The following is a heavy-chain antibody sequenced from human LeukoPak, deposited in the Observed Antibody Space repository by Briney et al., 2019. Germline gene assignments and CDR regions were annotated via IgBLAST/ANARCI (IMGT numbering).Heavy chain of an antibody. V-gene: IGHV3-15*01. CDR3: NTGGYYQDY. CDR1: XFTFSNAR. D-gene: IGHD1-26*01. J-gene: IGHJ4*02. Sequence: KPGGSLRLSCAGSXFTFSNARMNWVRQAPGKGLEWVGSIKSNPDGGATDYVAPVKGRFTISRDDSKNTEYLQMNSLRTEDTAVYYCNTGGYYQDYWGQGTLVTVSS. CDR2: IKSNPDGGAT.